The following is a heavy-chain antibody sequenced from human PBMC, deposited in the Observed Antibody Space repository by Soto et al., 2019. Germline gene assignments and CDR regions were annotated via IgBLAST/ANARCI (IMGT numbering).Heavy chain of an antibody. V-gene: IGHV3-53*01. D-gene: IGHD6-25*01. Sequence: GGSLRLSCAASGFTVSTYYMSWVRQAPGKGLEWVSVIYSAGSADFADSVKGRFTISRDNAKNSLYLQMNSLRAEDTAVYYCARDLVPEAAESDYWGQGTLVTVSS. CDR3: ARDLVPEAAESDY. J-gene: IGHJ4*02. CDR2: IYSAGSA. CDR1: GFTVSTYY.